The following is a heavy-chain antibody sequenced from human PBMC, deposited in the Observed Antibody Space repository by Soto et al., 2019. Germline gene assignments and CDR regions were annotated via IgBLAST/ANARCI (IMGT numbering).Heavy chain of an antibody. CDR2: IIPIFGTA. J-gene: IGHJ4*02. V-gene: IGHV1-69*13. Sequence: SAKPSCKASGGAFSRYPIIWVRQAPGQGLEWMGGIIPIFGTANYAQKFQGRVTITADESTSTAYMELSSLRSEDTAVYYCARAPNDYGDYEGLFDYWGQVTLVTVSS. D-gene: IGHD4-17*01. CDR1: GGAFSRYP. CDR3: ARAPNDYGDYEGLFDY.